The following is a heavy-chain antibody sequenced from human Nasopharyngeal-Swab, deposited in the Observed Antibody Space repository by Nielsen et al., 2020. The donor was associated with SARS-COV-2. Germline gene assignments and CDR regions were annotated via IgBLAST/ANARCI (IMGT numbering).Heavy chain of an antibody. CDR2: IYYSGST. CDR3: ARGRLPGGDYENY. J-gene: IGHJ4*02. CDR1: GGSISSYY. Sequence: SETLSLTCTVSGGSISSYYWSWIRQPPGKGLEWIGYIYYSGSTNYNPSLKSRVTISVDTSKNQFSLKLSSVTAADTAVYYCARGRLPGGDYENYWSQGTLVTVSS. V-gene: IGHV4-59*01. D-gene: IGHD4-17*01.